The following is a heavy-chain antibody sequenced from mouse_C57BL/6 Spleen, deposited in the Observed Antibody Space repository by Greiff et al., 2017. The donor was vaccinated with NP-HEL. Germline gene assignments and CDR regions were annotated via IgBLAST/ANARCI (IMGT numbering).Heavy chain of an antibody. CDR3: ARTETIGYAMDY. J-gene: IGHJ4*01. CDR2: IYPGDGDT. V-gene: IGHV1-82*01. CDR1: GYAFSSSW. Sequence: QVQLQQSGPELVKPGASVKISCKASGYAFSSSWMNWVKQRPGKGLEWIGRIYPGDGDTNYNGKFKGKATLTADKSSSTAYMQLSSLTSEDSAVYYCARTETIGYAMDYWGQGTSVTVSS. D-gene: IGHD4-1*01.